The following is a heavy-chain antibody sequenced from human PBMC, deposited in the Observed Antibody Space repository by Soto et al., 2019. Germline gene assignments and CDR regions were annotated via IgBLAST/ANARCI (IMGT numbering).Heavy chain of an antibody. CDR1: GFTFSSYW. V-gene: IGHV3-74*01. D-gene: IGHD5-12*01. Sequence: EVQLVESGGGLVQFGGSLRLSCAASGFTFSSYWMHWVRQVPGKGLVWVSRLKGDGTNTGYADSVKGRFTISRDNVKSRVYLQMNSLRAEGTAVYYCARGLSGYYGFDYWGQGTLVTVSS. CDR2: LKGDGTNT. CDR3: ARGLSGYYGFDY. J-gene: IGHJ4*02.